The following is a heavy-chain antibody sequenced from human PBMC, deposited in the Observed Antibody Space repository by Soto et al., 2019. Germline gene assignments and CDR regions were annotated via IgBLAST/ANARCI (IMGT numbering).Heavy chain of an antibody. V-gene: IGHV5-51*01. J-gene: IGHJ4*02. CDR3: ARGGVSTRTFDY. CDR2: IYPSDSDT. CDR1: GYNFAGYW. Sequence: GESLKISCKGSGYNFAGYWIAWVRQMPGKGPELMGIIYPSDSDTRYRPSFQGQVTISADKSISSAYLQWSSLRASDTAMYYCARGGVSTRTFDYWGQGXPVTVSS. D-gene: IGHD3-3*01.